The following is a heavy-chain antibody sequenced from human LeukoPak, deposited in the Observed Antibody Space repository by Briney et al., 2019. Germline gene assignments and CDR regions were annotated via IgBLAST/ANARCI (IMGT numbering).Heavy chain of an antibody. CDR3: ARDCRDILTGFDY. CDR2: ISAYNGNT. V-gene: IGHV1-18*01. D-gene: IGHD3-9*01. J-gene: IGHJ4*02. CDR1: GGTFSSYA. Sequence: ASVKVSCKASGGTFSSYAISWVRQAPGQGLEWMGWISAYNGNTNYAQKLQGRVTMTTDTSTSTAYMELRSLRSDDTAVYYCARDCRDILTGFDYWGQGTLVTVSS.